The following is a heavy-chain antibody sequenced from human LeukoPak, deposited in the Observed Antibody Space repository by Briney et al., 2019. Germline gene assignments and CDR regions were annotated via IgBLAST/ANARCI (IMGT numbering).Heavy chain of an antibody. CDR2: ISESGGYT. D-gene: IGHD3-22*01. CDR1: GGSISSYY. V-gene: IGHV3-23*01. Sequence: ETLSLTCTVSGGSISSYYWSWVRQAPGKGLEWVSAISESGGYTKYADPVKGRFTISRDNSKNTLYLQMNSLKAEDTAAYYCATEDSSDYYSFDYWGQGTLVTVSS. CDR3: ATEDSSDYYSFDY. J-gene: IGHJ4*02.